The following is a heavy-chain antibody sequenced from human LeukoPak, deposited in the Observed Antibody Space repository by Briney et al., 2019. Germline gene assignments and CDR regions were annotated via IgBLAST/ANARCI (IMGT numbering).Heavy chain of an antibody. Sequence: SETLSLTCAVSGYSINSSSWWGWIRQPPGKGLEWIGYIYHSGTTYYNPSLQRRVPMSVDTSKNQFSLKLSPVTAVDTAVYYCARKENVYYYFDYWGQGTLVTVSS. CDR3: ARKENVYYYFDY. CDR2: IYHSGTT. V-gene: IGHV4-28*01. J-gene: IGHJ4*02. D-gene: IGHD3-10*01. CDR1: GYSINSSSW.